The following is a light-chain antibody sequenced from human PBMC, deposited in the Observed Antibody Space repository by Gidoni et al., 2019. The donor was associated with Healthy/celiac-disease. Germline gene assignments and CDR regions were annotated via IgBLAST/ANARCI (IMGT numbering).Light chain of an antibody. J-gene: IGKJ1*01. CDR1: QSVSNN. CDR3: QQYNNWPQT. Sequence: EIVMTQSPATLSVSPGERATLSCRASQSVSNNLAWYQQKPGQAPRLLIYDASTRTTGIPARFSGSGSGTEFTLTISSLQSEDFVVYYCQQYNNWPQTFXXXTKVEIK. CDR2: DAS. V-gene: IGKV3-15*01.